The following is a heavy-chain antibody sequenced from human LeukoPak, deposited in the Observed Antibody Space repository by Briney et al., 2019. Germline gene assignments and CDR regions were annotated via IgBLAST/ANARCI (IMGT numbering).Heavy chain of an antibody. CDR2: IYYSGST. V-gene: IGHV4-39*01. D-gene: IGHD2-15*01. Sequence: SETLSLTCTVSGGSISSSSYYWGWIRQPPGTGLEWIGSIYYSGSTYYNPSLKSRVTISVDTSKNQFSLKLSSVTAADTAVYYCAACTNIVVVVAATPWFDPWGRGTLVTVSS. CDR1: GGSISSSSYY. J-gene: IGHJ5*02. CDR3: AACTNIVVVVAATPWFDP.